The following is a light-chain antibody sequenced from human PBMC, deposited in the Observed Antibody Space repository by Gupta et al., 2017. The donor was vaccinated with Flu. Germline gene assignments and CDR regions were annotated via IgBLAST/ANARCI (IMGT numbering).Light chain of an antibody. J-gene: IGKJ2*01. Sequence: NCKSSLSVLYSSNNKNYLAWYQQKAGQPPKLLIYWASTRESGVPDRFSGSGSGTDFTLTISSLQAEDVAVYYCQQYYSTPRTFGQGTKLEIK. CDR3: QQYYSTPRT. CDR1: LSVLYSSNNKNY. CDR2: WAS. V-gene: IGKV4-1*01.